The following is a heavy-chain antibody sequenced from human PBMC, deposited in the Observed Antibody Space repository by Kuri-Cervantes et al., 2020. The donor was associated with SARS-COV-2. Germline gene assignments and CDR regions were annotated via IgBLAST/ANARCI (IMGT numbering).Heavy chain of an antibody. Sequence: GGSLRLSCAASGFTFSSYSMNWVRQAPGKGLEWVSSISSSSSYIYYADSVKGRFTISRDNAKNSLYLQMNSLRAEDTAVYYCARAGITGTTFYFDYWGQGTLVTVSS. V-gene: IGHV3-21*01. J-gene: IGHJ4*02. D-gene: IGHD1-7*01. CDR3: ARAGITGTTFYFDY. CDR1: GFTFSSYS. CDR2: ISSSSSYI.